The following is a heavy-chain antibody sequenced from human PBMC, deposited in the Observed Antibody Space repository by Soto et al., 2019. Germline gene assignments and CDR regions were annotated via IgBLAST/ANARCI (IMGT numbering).Heavy chain of an antibody. J-gene: IGHJ5*02. V-gene: IGHV1-24*01. CDR3: TVGVGATLWFDP. CDR1: GNLLSDLY. CDR2: FDPEDGKT. Sequence: GSSVKVSCKVSGNLLSDLYMHCVRQAPGKGLAWMGGFDPEDGKTIYAQKFQGRVTMAEDTSTDTVYMDRSRLRSDDTAVYYCTVGVGATLWFDPWGQGTLVTVSS. D-gene: IGHD1-26*01.